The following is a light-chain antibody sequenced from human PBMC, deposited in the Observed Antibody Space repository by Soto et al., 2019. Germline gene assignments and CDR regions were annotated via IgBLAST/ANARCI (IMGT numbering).Light chain of an antibody. J-gene: IGLJ1*01. CDR1: SSDVGGYNY. V-gene: IGLV2-8*01. Sequence: QSALTQPPFASGSPGQSVTISCTGTSSDVGGYNYVSWYQQHPGKAPKLMIYEVTRRPSGVPDRFSGSKSGNTASLTVSGLQADDEADYYCSSYGGSNNYVFGTGTKVTVL. CDR2: EVT. CDR3: SSYGGSNNYV.